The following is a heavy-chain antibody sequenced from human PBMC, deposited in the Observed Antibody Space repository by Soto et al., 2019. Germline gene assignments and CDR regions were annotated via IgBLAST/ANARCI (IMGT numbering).Heavy chain of an antibody. Sequence: GGSLRLSCAASGFTFSSYAMHWVRQAPGKGLEWVAVISYDGSNKYYADSVKGRFTISRDNSKNTLYLQMNSLRAEDTAVYYCARARYGSGSYYNSFDYYYGMDVWGQGTTVTVSS. CDR1: GFTFSSYA. CDR2: ISYDGSNK. J-gene: IGHJ6*02. CDR3: ARARYGSGSYYNSFDYYYGMDV. V-gene: IGHV3-30-3*01. D-gene: IGHD3-10*01.